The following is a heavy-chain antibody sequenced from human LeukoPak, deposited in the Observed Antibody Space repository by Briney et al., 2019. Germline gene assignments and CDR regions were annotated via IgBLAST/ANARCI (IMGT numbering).Heavy chain of an antibody. V-gene: IGHV4-4*07. CDR2: IFASVST. CDR1: GDSISTYY. Sequence: PSETLSLTCTVSGDSISTYYWSWIRQPAGKGLEWIGRIFASVSTSYNPSLKGRVTMSVDTSKNQFSLKLNSVTAADTAVYYCAREASDYWGQGTLVTVSS. J-gene: IGHJ4*02. CDR3: AREASDY.